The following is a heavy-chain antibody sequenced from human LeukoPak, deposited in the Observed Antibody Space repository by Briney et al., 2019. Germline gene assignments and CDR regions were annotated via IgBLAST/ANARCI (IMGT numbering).Heavy chain of an antibody. CDR3: ARRPAVAATGTNYYGMDV. D-gene: IGHD6-19*01. V-gene: IGHV3-30*04. CDR2: ISHDGSNK. Sequence: GGSLRLSCAASGFTFSSYAMHWVRQAPGKGLEWVAVISHDGSNKYYADSVKGRLTISRDNSKNTQYLQMNSLRAEDTAVYYCARRPAVAATGTNYYGMDVWGKGTTVTVSS. CDR1: GFTFSSYA. J-gene: IGHJ6*04.